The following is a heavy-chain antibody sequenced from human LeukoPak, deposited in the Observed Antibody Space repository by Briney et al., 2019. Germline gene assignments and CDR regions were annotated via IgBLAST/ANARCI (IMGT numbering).Heavy chain of an antibody. D-gene: IGHD3-22*01. V-gene: IGHV1-2*02. CDR1: GYTFTGYY. Sequence: ASVKVSCKASGYTFTGYYMHWVRQAPGQGHEWMGWINPNSGGTNYAQKFQGRVTMTRDTSISTAYMELSRLRSDDTAVYYCARGLHLRYYDRSGYFDYWGQGTLVTVSS. J-gene: IGHJ4*02. CDR2: INPNSGGT. CDR3: ARGLHLRYYDRSGYFDY.